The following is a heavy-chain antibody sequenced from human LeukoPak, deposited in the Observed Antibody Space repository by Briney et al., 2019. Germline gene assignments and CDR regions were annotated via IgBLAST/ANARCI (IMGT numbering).Heavy chain of an antibody. D-gene: IGHD2-21*01. CDR2: IYTSGST. CDR3: ARGHIGP. V-gene: IGHV4-59*10. CDR1: GGSFTNYY. J-gene: IGHJ5*02. Sequence: SETLSLTCAVYGGSFTNYYWSWIRQPAGKGLEWIGRIYTSGSTNYNPSLKSRVTISVDTSKNQFSLKLSSVTAADTAVYYCARGHIGPWGQGTLVTVSS.